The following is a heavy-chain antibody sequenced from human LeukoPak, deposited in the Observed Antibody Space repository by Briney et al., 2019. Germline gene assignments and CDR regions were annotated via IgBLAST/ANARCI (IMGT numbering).Heavy chain of an antibody. CDR3: ATRPLYYYGSGSFYFDY. V-gene: IGHV4-59*01. D-gene: IGHD3-10*01. CDR2: IYYSGST. Sequence: SETLSLTCTVSGGSISSYYWSWIRQPPGKGLEWIGYIYYSGSTNYNPSLKSRVTISVDTSKNQFSLKLSSVTAADTAVYYCATRPLYYYGSGSFYFDYWGQGTLVTVSS. CDR1: GGSISSYY. J-gene: IGHJ4*02.